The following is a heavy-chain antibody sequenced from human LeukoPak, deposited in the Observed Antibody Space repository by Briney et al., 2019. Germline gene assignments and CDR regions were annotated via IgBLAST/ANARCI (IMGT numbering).Heavy chain of an antibody. Sequence: GASVKVSCKASGYTFSGYYINWVRQAPGQGLEWMGWINPNSGGTNYAQKFQGRVTMTRDTSTTYMELSRLTSDDTAVYYCARAYSGYEAFDYWGQGTLVTVSS. D-gene: IGHD5-12*01. V-gene: IGHV1-2*02. J-gene: IGHJ4*02. CDR1: GYTFSGYY. CDR2: INPNSGGT. CDR3: ARAYSGYEAFDY.